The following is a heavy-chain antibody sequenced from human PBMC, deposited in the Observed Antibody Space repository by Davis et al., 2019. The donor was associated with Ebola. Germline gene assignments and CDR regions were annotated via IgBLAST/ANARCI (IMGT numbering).Heavy chain of an antibody. J-gene: IGHJ6*02. CDR3: AKDSSSEAYYYYGMDV. CDR2: INSDGSST. V-gene: IGHV3-74*01. CDR1: GFTFSSYW. Sequence: HTGGSLRLSCAASGFTFSSYWMHWVRHAPGKGLVWVSRINSDGSSTSYADSVKGRFTISRDNAKNTLYLQMNSLRAEDTAVYYCAKDSSSEAYYYYGMDVWGQGTTVTVSS. D-gene: IGHD6-6*01.